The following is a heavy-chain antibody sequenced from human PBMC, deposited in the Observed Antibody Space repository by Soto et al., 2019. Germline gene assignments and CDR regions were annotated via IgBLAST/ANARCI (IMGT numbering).Heavy chain of an antibody. Sequence: GGSLRLSCAASGFTFSSYSMNWVRQAPGKGLEWVSSISSSSSYIYYADSVKGRFTISRDNAKNSLYLQMNSLRAEDTAVYYCARDGVYGGNFDYWGQGTLVTVSS. V-gene: IGHV3-21*01. CDR2: ISSSSSYI. CDR3: ARDGVYGGNFDY. CDR1: GFTFSSYS. J-gene: IGHJ4*02. D-gene: IGHD4-17*01.